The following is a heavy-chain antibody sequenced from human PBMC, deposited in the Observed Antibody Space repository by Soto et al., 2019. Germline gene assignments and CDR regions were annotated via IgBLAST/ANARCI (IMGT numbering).Heavy chain of an antibody. J-gene: IGHJ3*02. CDR3: ARDETSWSEAFDI. CDR2: ISSSSSTI. CDR1: GFTFSSYS. V-gene: IGHV3-48*01. D-gene: IGHD3-3*01. Sequence: GGSLRLSCAASGFTFSSYSMNWVRQAPGKGLEWVSYISSSSSTIYYADSLKGLFTISRDNAKNSLYLQMNSLRAEDTAVYYCARDETSWSEAFDIWGQGTMVTVSS.